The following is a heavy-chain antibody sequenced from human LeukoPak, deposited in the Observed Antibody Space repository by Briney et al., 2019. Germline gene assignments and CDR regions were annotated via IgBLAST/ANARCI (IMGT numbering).Heavy chain of an antibody. V-gene: IGHV4-59*11. J-gene: IGHJ5*02. Sequence: KASETLSLTCTASGASISSHYWSWIRQPPGKGLEWIGYIYYSGSTDSNPSLKSRVTTSIDTSKNQFSLKLSSVTAADTAVYYCARESSNWFDPWGQGTLVTVSS. D-gene: IGHD3-10*01. CDR3: ARESSNWFDP. CDR2: IYYSGST. CDR1: GASISSHY.